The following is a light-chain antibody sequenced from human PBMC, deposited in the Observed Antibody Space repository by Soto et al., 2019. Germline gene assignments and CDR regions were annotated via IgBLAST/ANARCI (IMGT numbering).Light chain of an antibody. J-gene: IGLJ3*02. CDR3: ATWDNTLSVEV. CDR2: GNN. V-gene: IGLV1-51*01. Sequence: QSVLTQPPSVSAAPGQKVTISCFGSNSNIRRNYVSWYQQLPGTAPKLLIYGNNNRHSGITDRISGSKSGTSATLGITGLQPGDEADYYCATWDNTLSVEVFGGGTKVTVL. CDR1: NSNIRRNY.